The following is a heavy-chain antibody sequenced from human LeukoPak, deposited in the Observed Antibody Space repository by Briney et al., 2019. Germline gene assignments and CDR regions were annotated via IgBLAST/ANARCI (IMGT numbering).Heavy chain of an antibody. CDR1: GFTFDDYG. D-gene: IGHD4-23*01. CDR3: AKDTTTVASQGDY. CDR2: INWSGGST. V-gene: IGHV3-20*04. Sequence: GGSLRLSCAASGFTFDDYGMSWVRQAPGKGLEWVSGINWSGGSTGYADSVKGRFTISRDNSNNTLYLQMNSLRAEDTAVYCCAKDTTTVASQGDYWGQGTLVTVSS. J-gene: IGHJ4*02.